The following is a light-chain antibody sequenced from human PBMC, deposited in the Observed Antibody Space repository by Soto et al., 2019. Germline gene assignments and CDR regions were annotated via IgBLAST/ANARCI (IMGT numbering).Light chain of an antibody. V-gene: IGKV1-5*03. CDR1: QSISSW. J-gene: IGKJ1*01. CDR2: KAS. Sequence: DIQMTQSPSTLSGSVGDRVTVTCRASQSISSWLAWYQQKPGKAPKLLIYKASSLESGVTSRFSGSGSGTEFTFTISSLQPDDFASYYCQQYKSYSRTFGQGTKVDIK. CDR3: QQYKSYSRT.